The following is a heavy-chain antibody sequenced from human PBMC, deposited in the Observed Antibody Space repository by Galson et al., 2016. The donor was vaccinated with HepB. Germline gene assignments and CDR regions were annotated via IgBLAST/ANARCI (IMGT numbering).Heavy chain of an antibody. J-gene: IGHJ4*02. Sequence: SETLSLTCTVSGDSLGNVGRHWGWFRQSPEMGLEYIGSIHSSGTSYYNPSLTSRVTVSADMSRNQFFLSLTSVTAADTAIYYCVRLGTAAAVANRRGSVYWGQGTRVTVSS. V-gene: IGHV4-39*01. CDR3: VRLGTAAAVANRRGSVY. CDR1: GDSLGNVGRH. CDR2: IHSSGTS. D-gene: IGHD6-13*01.